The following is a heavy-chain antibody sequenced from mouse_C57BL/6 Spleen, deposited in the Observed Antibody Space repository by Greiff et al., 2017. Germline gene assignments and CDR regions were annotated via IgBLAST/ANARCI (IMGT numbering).Heavy chain of an antibody. V-gene: IGHV1-58*01. CDR1: GYTFTSYG. J-gene: IGHJ4*01. CDR2: IYIGNGYT. D-gene: IGHD2-10*01. CDR3: ARCPSYGNYGAMDY. Sequence: VHVKQSGAELVRPGSSVKMSCKTSGYTFTSYGINWVKQRPGQGLEWIGYIYIGNGYTEYNEKFKGKATLTSDTSSSTAYMQLSSLTSEDSAIYFCARCPSYGNYGAMDYWGQGTSVTVSS.